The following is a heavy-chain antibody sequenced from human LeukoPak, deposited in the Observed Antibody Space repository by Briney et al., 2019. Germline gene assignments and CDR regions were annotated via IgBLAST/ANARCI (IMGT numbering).Heavy chain of an antibody. CDR2: INSDGSST. J-gene: IGHJ4*02. CDR3: ARSPQEIGWLVG. V-gene: IGHV3-74*01. CDR1: GFTFSSYW. D-gene: IGHD6-19*01. Sequence: GGSLRLSCAASGFTFSSYWIHWVRHAPGKGLVWVSRINSDGSSTSYADSVKGRFTISRDNAKNTLYLQMNSLRAEDTAVYYCARSPQEIGWLVGWGQGTLVTVSS.